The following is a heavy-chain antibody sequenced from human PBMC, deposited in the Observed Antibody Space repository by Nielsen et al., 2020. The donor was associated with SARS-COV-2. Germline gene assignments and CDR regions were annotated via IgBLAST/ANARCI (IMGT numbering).Heavy chain of an antibody. J-gene: IGHJ4*02. CDR1: GFTLSNSW. CDR2: ISPDGDIV. V-gene: IGHV3-74*01. CDR3: TNWNDGY. Sequence: GGFLRLSCAASGFTLSNSWMHWVRQAPGKGLVWVSRISPDGDIVNYADSVRGRFTTSRDNAKNTLYLQMNSLRAEDTAVYFCTNWNDGYWGQGTPVTVSS. D-gene: IGHD1-1*01.